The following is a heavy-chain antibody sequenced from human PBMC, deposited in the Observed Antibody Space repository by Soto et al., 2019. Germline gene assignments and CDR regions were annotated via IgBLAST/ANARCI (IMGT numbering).Heavy chain of an antibody. CDR3: TRVPSSGWFVDY. Sequence: GGALRLSCEASGCTVSDYEMSWVRQAQGKGLEWLSYISTSGNTIRYADSVKGRFTISRDNAKNSLYLQMSSLRVEDTALYYCTRVPSSGWFVDYWGQGTLVTVS. J-gene: IGHJ4*02. V-gene: IGHV3-48*03. CDR2: ISTSGNTI. D-gene: IGHD6-19*01. CDR1: GCTVSDYE.